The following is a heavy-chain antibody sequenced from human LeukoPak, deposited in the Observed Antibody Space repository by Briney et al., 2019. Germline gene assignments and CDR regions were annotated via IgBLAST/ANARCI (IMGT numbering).Heavy chain of an antibody. V-gene: IGHV3-30*18. CDR2: ISYDGSNK. CDR1: GFTFSSYG. Sequence: GGSLRLSCAASGFTFSSYGMHWVRQAPGKGLEWVAVISYDGSNKYYADSVKGRFTISRDNSKNTQYLQMNSLRAEDTAVYYCAKDLLVVVAASQYYYYYGMDVWGQGTTVTVSS. D-gene: IGHD2-15*01. J-gene: IGHJ6*02. CDR3: AKDLLVVVAASQYYYYYGMDV.